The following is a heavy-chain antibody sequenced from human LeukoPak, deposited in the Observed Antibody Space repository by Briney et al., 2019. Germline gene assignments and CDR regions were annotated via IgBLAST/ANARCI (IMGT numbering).Heavy chain of an antibody. V-gene: IGHV7-4-1*02. CDR1: GYTFTSYA. J-gene: IGHJ5*02. D-gene: IGHD2-2*01. Sequence: GASVKVSCKASGYTFTSYAMNWVRQAPGQGLEWMGWINTNTGNLTYAQGFTGRFVFSLDTSVSTAYLQISSLKAEDTAVYYCARDWCSSTSCLNYNWFDPWGQGTLVTFSS. CDR2: INTNTGNL. CDR3: ARDWCSSTSCLNYNWFDP.